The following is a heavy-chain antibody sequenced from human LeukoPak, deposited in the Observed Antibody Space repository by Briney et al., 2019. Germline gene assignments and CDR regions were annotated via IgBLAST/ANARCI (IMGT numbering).Heavy chain of an antibody. CDR3: ARRCSSTSCLDY. D-gene: IGHD2-2*01. V-gene: IGHV4-39*01. CDR1: GGSLSSSSYY. CDR2: IYYSGST. J-gene: IGHJ4*02. Sequence: SETLSLTCTVSGGSLSSSSYYWGWLRQPPGKGLEWIGSIYYSGSTYYNPSLKSRVTISVDTSKNQFSLKLSSVTAADTAVYYCARRCSSTSCLDYWGQGTLVTVSS.